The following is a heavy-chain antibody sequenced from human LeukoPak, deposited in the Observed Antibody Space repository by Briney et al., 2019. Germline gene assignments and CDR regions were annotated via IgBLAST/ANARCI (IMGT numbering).Heavy chain of an antibody. CDR1: GGSISDYY. CDR3: ARGSREFDGFSYYYYYMDV. J-gene: IGHJ6*03. Sequence: SETLSLTCTVSGGSISDYYWSWIRQSPDKGLEWIGYINYSGSTNYNPSLKSRVTISVDTSKNQFSLKLTSVTAADTAVYYCARGSREFDGFSYYYYYMDVWGKGTTVTISS. V-gene: IGHV4-59*01. CDR2: INYSGST. D-gene: IGHD3-10*01.